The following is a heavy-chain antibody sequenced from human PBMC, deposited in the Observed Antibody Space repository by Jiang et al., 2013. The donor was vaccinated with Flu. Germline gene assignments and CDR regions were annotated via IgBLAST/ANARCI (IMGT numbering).Heavy chain of an antibody. CDR2: IFPGDSDT. CDR1: GYSFTSYW. CDR3: AREGHCSGEGCYSPSGWFDP. J-gene: IGHJ5*02. D-gene: IGHD2-15*01. V-gene: IGHV5-51*01. Sequence: ASGYSFTSYWIGWVRQVPGKGLECMGIIFPGDSDTRYSPSFEGQITISVDTSITTAYLQWASLKASDTAKYYCAREGHCSGEGCYSPSGWFDPWGQGTLVTVSS.